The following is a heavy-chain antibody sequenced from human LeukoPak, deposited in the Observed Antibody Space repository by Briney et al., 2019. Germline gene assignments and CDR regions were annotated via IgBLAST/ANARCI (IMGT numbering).Heavy chain of an antibody. CDR2: ISAYNGNT. Sequence: ASVKVSCKASGYTFTSYGISWVRQAPGQGLEWMGWISAYNGNTNYAQKLQDRVTMTTDTSTSTAYMELRSLRSDDTAVYYCARDPTAYCGGDCPPGGVWGQGTLVTVSS. CDR3: ARDPTAYCGGDCPPGGV. D-gene: IGHD2-21*01. J-gene: IGHJ4*02. V-gene: IGHV1-18*01. CDR1: GYTFTSYG.